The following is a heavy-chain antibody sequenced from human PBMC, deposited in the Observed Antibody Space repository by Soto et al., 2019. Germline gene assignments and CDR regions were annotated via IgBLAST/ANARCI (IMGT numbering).Heavy chain of an antibody. CDR3: ARVMKSWEEPFFPY. CDR2: IAYDGSTK. CDR1: GFTFNKFA. Sequence: QVYLVESGGDMVQPGRSLRLSCEASGFTFNKFAMHWVRQAPGKGLEWVAIIAYDGSTKYYADSVKGRFTVSRDNSKNTLYLQLSSLRPDDTAVYYCARVMKSWEEPFFPYWGQGTLVSVSS. V-gene: IGHV3-30*04. J-gene: IGHJ4*02. D-gene: IGHD1-26*01.